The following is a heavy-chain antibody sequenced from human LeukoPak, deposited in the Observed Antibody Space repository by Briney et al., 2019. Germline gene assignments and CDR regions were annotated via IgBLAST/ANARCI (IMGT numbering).Heavy chain of an antibody. V-gene: IGHV1-18*01. D-gene: IGHD6-19*01. CDR3: ARAPPRPGIAVAGLDY. CDR2: ISAYNGNT. Sequence: GASVTVSCKASGYTFTSYGISWVRQAPGRGLEWMGWISAYNGNTNYAQTLQGRVTMTTDTSTSTAYMEMRSLRSEDTAVYYCARAPPRPGIAVAGLDYWRQGSLVTVCS. CDR1: GYTFTSYG. J-gene: IGHJ4*02.